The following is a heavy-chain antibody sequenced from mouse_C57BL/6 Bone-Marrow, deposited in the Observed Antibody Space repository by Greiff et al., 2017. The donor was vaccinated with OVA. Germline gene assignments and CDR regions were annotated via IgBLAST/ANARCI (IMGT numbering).Heavy chain of an antibody. D-gene: IGHD1-1*01. J-gene: IGHJ1*03. CDR1: GFTFSDYG. Sequence: EVQGVESGGGLVKPGGSLKLSCAASGFTFSDYGMHWVRQAPEKGLEWVAYISCGSSTIYYVDTVKGRFTISRDNAKDTLFLQMTSLRSEDTAKYYVTRWGTTVVEGYYFDYWGKGTTVTVSS. CDR3: TRWGTTVVEGYYFDY. V-gene: IGHV5-17*01. CDR2: ISCGSSTI.